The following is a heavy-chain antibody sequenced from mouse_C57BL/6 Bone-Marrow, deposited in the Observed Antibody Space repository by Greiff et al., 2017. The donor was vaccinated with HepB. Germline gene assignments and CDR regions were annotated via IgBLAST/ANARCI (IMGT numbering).Heavy chain of an antibody. Sequence: EVKLMESGGGLVQPKGSLKLSCAASGFSFNTYAMNWVRQAPGKGLEWVARIRSKSNNYATYYADSVKDRLTISRDDSESMLYLQMNNLKTEDTAMYYCVRHESSYDYEDYYAMDYWGQGTSVTVSS. CDR1: GFSFNTYA. J-gene: IGHJ4*01. CDR3: VRHESSYDYEDYYAMDY. D-gene: IGHD2-4*01. V-gene: IGHV10-1*01. CDR2: IRSKSNNYAT.